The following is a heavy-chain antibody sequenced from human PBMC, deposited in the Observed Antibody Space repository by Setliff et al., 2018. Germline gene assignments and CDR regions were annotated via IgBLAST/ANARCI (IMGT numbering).Heavy chain of an antibody. Sequence: ASVKVSCKASGYTFTSYDINWVRQATGQGLEWMGWMNPNSGNTGYAQKFQGRVTMTRNTSISTAYMELSSLRSEDTAVYYCARRVGSVGIQLPDYGGQGTLVTVSS. D-gene: IGHD5-18*01. CDR1: GYTFTSYD. CDR3: ARRVGSVGIQLPDY. CDR2: MNPNSGNT. V-gene: IGHV1-8*02. J-gene: IGHJ4*02.